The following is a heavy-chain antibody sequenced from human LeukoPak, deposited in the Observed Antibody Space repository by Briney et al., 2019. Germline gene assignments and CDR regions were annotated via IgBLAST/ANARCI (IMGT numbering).Heavy chain of an antibody. CDR1: GFTFSSYS. D-gene: IGHD6-6*01. CDR2: ISSSSSTI. CDR3: AKAAPTHYDY. V-gene: IGHV3-48*01. J-gene: IGHJ4*02. Sequence: GGSLRLSCAASGFTFSSYSMNWVRQAPGKGLEWVSYISSSSSTIYYADSVKGRFTISRDNAKNSLYLQMNSLRAEDTAVYYCAKAAPTHYDYWGQGTLVTVSS.